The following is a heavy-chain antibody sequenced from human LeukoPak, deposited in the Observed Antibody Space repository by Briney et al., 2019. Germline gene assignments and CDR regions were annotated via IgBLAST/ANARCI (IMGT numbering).Heavy chain of an antibody. J-gene: IGHJ3*02. CDR1: GGSISSYY. Sequence: PSETLSLTCTVSGGSISSYYWSWIRQPPGKGLEWIGYIYYSGSTNYNPSLKSRVTISVDTSKNQFSLKLSSVTAADTAVYYCARVGYREGYHYDSSGYYYAFDIRGQGTMVTVSS. CDR2: IYYSGST. CDR3: ARVGYREGYHYDSSGYYYAFDI. V-gene: IGHV4-59*01. D-gene: IGHD3-22*01.